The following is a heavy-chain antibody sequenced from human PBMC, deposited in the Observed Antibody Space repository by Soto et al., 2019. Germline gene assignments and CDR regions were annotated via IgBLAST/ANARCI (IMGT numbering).Heavy chain of an antibody. J-gene: IGHJ5*02. CDR2: IYYSGNT. CDR3: ARDPTP. V-gene: IGHV4-31*02. Sequence: QSLTCTLSGGTISRGGYYWSWIRQHPGKGLEWIGYIYYSGNTYYNPSLKSRVTISVDTSKNQFSLKLSSVTAADTAVYYCARDPTPWGQGTLVTVSS. CDR1: GGTISRGGYY.